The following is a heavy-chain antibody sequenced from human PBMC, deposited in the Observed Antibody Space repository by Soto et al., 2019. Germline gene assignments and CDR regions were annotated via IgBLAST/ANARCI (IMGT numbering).Heavy chain of an antibody. CDR1: GGSISISSYY. D-gene: IGHD5-12*01. Sequence: SDTLSLTCTVSGGSISISSYYWGWILHPPGKGLEWIGSIYYSGSTYYNPSLKSRVTISVDTSKNQFSLKLSSVTAADTAVYYCARHSSGIGATIGYWFDPWGQGTLVTVSS. CDR3: ARHSSGIGATIGYWFDP. V-gene: IGHV4-39*01. CDR2: IYYSGST. J-gene: IGHJ5*02.